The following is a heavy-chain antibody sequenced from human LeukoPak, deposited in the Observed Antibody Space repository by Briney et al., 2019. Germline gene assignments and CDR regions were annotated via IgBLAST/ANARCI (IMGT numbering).Heavy chain of an antibody. Sequence: GGSLRLSCAASGFTFSSYGMHWVRQAPGKGLEWVAVVWYDGSNNNYADSVKGRFTISRDNSKNTLYLQMYSLRAEDTAVYYCARGNGPDYFDYWGQGTLVTVSS. CDR1: GFTFSSYG. V-gene: IGHV3-33*01. CDR3: ARGNGPDYFDY. CDR2: VWYDGSNN. J-gene: IGHJ4*02.